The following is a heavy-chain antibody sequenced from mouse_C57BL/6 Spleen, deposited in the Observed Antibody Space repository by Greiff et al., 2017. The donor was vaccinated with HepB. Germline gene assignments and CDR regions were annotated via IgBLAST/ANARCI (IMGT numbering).Heavy chain of an antibody. V-gene: IGHV1-15*01. CDR3: TRKWGDYYGSSSWFAY. J-gene: IGHJ3*01. Sequence: QVQLQQSGAELVRPGASVTLSCKASGYTFTDYEMHWVKQTPVHGLEWIGAIDPETGGTAYNQKFKGKAILTADKSSSTAYMELRSLTSEDSAVYYCTRKWGDYYGSSSWFAYWGQGTLVTVSA. CDR2: IDPETGGT. D-gene: IGHD1-1*01. CDR1: GYTFTDYE.